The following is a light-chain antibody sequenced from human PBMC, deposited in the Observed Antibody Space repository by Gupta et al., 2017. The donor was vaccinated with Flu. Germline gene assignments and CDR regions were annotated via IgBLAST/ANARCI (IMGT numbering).Light chain of an antibody. V-gene: IGLV3-1*01. J-gene: IGLJ1*01. CDR1: QLGESF. Sequence: TGNITCSGAQLGESFTFWYQHKPGQPPILVIFHNHRRPSGTPERFSGSSSGNTATLTISGSQPVDEADYYCQSGRDTNTYVFGTGTQVTVL. CDR2: HNH. CDR3: QSGRDTNTYV.